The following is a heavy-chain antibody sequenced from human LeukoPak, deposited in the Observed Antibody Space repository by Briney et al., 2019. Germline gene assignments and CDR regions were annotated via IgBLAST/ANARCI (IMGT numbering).Heavy chain of an antibody. CDR2: IYYSGST. CDR1: GGSLSSYY. Sequence: PSETLSLTCTVSGGSLSSYYWSWIRQPPGKGLEWIGYIYYSGSTNYNPSLKSRVTISVDTSKNQFSLKLSSVTAADTAVYYCARHMGLGYSYGYPYFDYWGQGTLVTVSS. J-gene: IGHJ4*02. D-gene: IGHD5-18*01. CDR3: ARHMGLGYSYGYPYFDY. V-gene: IGHV4-59*08.